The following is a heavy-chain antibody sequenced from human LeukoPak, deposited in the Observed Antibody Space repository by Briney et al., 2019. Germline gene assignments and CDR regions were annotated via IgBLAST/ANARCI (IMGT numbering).Heavy chain of an antibody. Sequence: PGGSLRLSCAASGSTFSSYEMNWVRQAPGKGLEWVSYISSSGSTIYYADSVKGRFTISRDNAKNSLYLQMNSLRAEDTAVYYCAREGGNWGEGYFDYWGQGTLVTVSS. CDR3: AREGGNWGEGYFDY. CDR2: ISSSGSTI. V-gene: IGHV3-48*03. CDR1: GSTFSSYE. D-gene: IGHD7-27*01. J-gene: IGHJ4*02.